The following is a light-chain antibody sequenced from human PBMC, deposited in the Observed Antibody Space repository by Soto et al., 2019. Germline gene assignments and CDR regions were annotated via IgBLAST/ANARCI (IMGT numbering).Light chain of an antibody. CDR3: QQYNNWPYT. CDR1: QRVSRN. CDR2: GTS. J-gene: IGKJ2*01. Sequence: EIVMTQSPGTLSVSPGERVTLSCRASQRVSRNFAWYRQKPGQAPTLLIYGTSTRATGIPARFSGSGSGTEFTLTISSLQSEDFATYYCQQYNNWPYTFGQGSKLEIK. V-gene: IGKV3-15*01.